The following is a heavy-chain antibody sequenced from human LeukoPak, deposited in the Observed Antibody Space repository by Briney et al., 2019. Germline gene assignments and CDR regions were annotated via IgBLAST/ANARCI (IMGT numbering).Heavy chain of an antibody. CDR3: ARWSSSWESFDY. CDR1: GYTFTGYY. CDR2: INPYSGGT. D-gene: IGHD6-13*01. Sequence: ASVKVSCKASGYTFTGYYIYWVRQAPGQGLEWMGWINPYSGGTNYAQKFQGRVTTTSDTSISAAYMELYRLRSDDTAVYYCARWSSSWESFDYWGQGTLVTASS. V-gene: IGHV1-2*02. J-gene: IGHJ4*02.